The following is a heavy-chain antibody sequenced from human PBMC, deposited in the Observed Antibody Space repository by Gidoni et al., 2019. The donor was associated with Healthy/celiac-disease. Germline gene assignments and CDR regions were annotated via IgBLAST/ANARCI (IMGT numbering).Heavy chain of an antibody. Sequence: EVQLVQSGAEVNRPGESLKIYCKGSGYSFTSYWIGWVRQMPGKGLAGMGIIYPGDSDTRYSPSFQGQVTISADKSISTAYLQWSSLKASDTAMYYCARTSIAVAGMLLDPWGQVTLVTVSS. CDR3: ARTSIAVAGMLLDP. CDR2: IYPGDSDT. J-gene: IGHJ5*02. CDR1: GYSFTSYW. D-gene: IGHD6-19*01. V-gene: IGHV5-51*01.